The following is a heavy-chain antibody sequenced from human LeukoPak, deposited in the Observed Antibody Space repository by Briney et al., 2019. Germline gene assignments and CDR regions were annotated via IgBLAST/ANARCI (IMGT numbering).Heavy chain of an antibody. Sequence: SQTLSLTCSVSGGSISSGVYYWSWIRQHPGKSLEWIGYIYYSGSTYYNPSLKSRVTISVDTSKNQFSLNLSSVTAADTAVYHCARCGGSQSYYGMDVWGQGTTVTVSS. J-gene: IGHJ6*02. V-gene: IGHV4-31*03. CDR1: GGSISSGVYY. D-gene: IGHD1-26*01. CDR2: IYYSGST. CDR3: ARCGGSQSYYGMDV.